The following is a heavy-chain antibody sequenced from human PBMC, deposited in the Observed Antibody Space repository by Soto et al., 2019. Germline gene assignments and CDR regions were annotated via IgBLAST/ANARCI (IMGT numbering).Heavy chain of an antibody. CDR1: GFTFTGHW. CDR3: AREAGYCSTTSCYRRAFDT. J-gene: IGHJ3*02. CDR2: INTEGDST. Sequence: EVQLVESGGDLVQPGGSLRLSCAASGFTFTGHWMHWVRQVPGKGLVWVARINTEGDSTNYADSVKGRFTISRDSATNTVYLDMNGLRVDDTSAYSCAREAGYCSTTSCYRRAFDTWGQGTMVTVSS. V-gene: IGHV3-74*01. D-gene: IGHD2-2*02.